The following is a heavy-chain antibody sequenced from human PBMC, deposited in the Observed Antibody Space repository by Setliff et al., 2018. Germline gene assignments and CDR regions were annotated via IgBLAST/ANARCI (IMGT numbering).Heavy chain of an antibody. Sequence: PSETLSLTCTVSGGSISSSYWSWVRQPPGKGLEWVGYFYHSGSTTYNPSVKSRVTISLDTSKNNFSLKLDSVTAADTALYYCARSPSSGAYWNHRSFYSDYWARGTLVTVSS. J-gene: IGHJ4*02. V-gene: IGHV4-59*08. CDR1: GGSISSSY. CDR2: FYHSGST. D-gene: IGHD1-26*01. CDR3: ARSPSSGAYWNHRSFYSDY.